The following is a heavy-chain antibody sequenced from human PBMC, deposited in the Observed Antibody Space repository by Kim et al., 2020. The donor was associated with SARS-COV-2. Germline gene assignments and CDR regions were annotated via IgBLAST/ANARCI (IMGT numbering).Heavy chain of an antibody. CDR3: ARGLVFSYGPFWGY. V-gene: IGHV4-34*01. CDR2: INHSGST. CDR1: GGSFSGYY. D-gene: IGHD5-18*01. Sequence: SEILSLTCAVYGGSFSGYYWSWIRQPPGKGLEWIGEINHSGSTNYNPSLKSRVTISVDTSKNQFSLKLSSVTAADTAVYYCARGLVFSYGPFWGYWGQGTLVTVSS. J-gene: IGHJ4*02.